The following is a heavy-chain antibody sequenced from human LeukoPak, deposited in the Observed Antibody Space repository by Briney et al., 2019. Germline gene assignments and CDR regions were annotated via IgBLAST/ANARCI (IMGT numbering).Heavy chain of an antibody. CDR2: IDASGST. CDR3: WRDLRGYHGGFHI. Sequence: SETLSLTCVVSGVSICIYYWSWIRQPAGKGLEWVGRIDASGSTSHNPALMSRRIPIVDTSNNQFSLMLISVTAADDAVYYYWRDLRGYHGGFHIWGQGTVVAVSS. V-gene: IGHV4-59*10. J-gene: IGHJ3*02. D-gene: IGHD4-23*01. CDR1: GVSICIYY.